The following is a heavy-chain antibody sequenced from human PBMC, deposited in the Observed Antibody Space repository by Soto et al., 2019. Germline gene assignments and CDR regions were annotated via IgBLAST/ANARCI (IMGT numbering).Heavy chain of an antibody. J-gene: IGHJ3*02. CDR3: VYSYDSSGYYHDGLDI. D-gene: IGHD3-22*01. V-gene: IGHV5-10-1*01. Sequence: PGESLKISCKGSGYSFTSYWISWVRQMPGKGLEWMGRIDPSDSYTNYSPSFQGPVTISADKSISTAYLQWSSLKASDTAMYYCVYSYDSSGYYHDGLDIWGQGTMVTVSS. CDR1: GYSFTSYW. CDR2: IDPSDSYT.